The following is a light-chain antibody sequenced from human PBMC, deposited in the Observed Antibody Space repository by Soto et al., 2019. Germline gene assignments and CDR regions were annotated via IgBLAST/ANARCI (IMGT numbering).Light chain of an antibody. V-gene: IGKV3-15*01. Sequence: PGESATLSCRASQSVRSSVAWYQQKPGQAPRLLFYGASTRATGIPARFSGSGSGTEFTLTISSLQSEDVAVYYCQQYNNWPPITFGQGTRLEIK. CDR2: GAS. CDR3: QQYNNWPPIT. CDR1: QSVRSS. J-gene: IGKJ5*01.